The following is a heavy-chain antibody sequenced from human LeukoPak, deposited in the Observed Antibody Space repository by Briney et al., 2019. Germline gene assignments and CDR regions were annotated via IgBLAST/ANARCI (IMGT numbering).Heavy chain of an antibody. Sequence: PGGSLRLSCAASGFTFSSYEMNWVRQAPGKGLEWISYISSSGSSISYADSVKGRFTISRDNSKNTLYLQMNSLRAEDTAVYYCARAPGYGAAYYFDYWGQGTLVTVSS. CDR3: ARAPGYGAAYYFDY. CDR1: GFTFSSYE. D-gene: IGHD1-1*01. J-gene: IGHJ4*02. CDR2: ISSSGSSI. V-gene: IGHV3-48*03.